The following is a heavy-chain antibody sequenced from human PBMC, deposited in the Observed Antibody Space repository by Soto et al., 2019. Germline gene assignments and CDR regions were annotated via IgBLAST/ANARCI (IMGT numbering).Heavy chain of an antibody. CDR1: GFTFSTYG. Sequence: PGGSLRLSCAVSGFTFSTYGMHWVRQAPGKGLEWVAVISYDGSNKYYADSVKGRFTISRDNSKNTLYLQMNSLRAEDTAVYYCAKDRGYSYGYTDYWGQGTLVTVSS. CDR2: ISYDGSNK. V-gene: IGHV3-30*18. CDR3: AKDRGYSYGYTDY. D-gene: IGHD5-18*01. J-gene: IGHJ4*02.